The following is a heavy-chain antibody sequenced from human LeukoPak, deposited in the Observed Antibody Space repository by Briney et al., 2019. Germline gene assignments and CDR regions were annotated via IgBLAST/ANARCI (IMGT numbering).Heavy chain of an antibody. V-gene: IGHV3-74*03. D-gene: IGHD2-21*01. CDR2: IDERGSNA. CDR3: IRDEALWRLDY. CDR1: GFTFSNHW. Sequence: GGSLRLSCAASGFTFSNHWMHWARQAPGKGLVWVSRIDERGSNAMYAGSVKGRFSISRDNAKNTVNLQMNSLRAEDTGVYYCIRDEALWRLDYWGQGTLVTVSS. J-gene: IGHJ4*02.